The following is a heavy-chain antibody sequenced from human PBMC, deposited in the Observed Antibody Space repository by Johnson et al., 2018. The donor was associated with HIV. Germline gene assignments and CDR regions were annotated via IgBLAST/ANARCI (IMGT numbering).Heavy chain of an antibody. CDR2: IGTAGDT. CDR3: ARQGGWLGAFDI. V-gene: IGHV3-13*01. D-gene: IGHD5-12*01. J-gene: IGHJ3*02. Sequence: VQLVESGGGLVQPGGSLRLSCAASGFTFSSYDMHWVRQATGKGLEWVSAIGTAGDTYYPGSVKGRFTISRDNAKNSLYLQMNSLRAEDTAVYYCARQGGWLGAFDIWGQGTMVTVSS. CDR1: GFTFSSYD.